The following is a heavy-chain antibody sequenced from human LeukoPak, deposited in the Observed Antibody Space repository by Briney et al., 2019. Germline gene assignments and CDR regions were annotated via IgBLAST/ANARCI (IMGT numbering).Heavy chain of an antibody. V-gene: IGHV4-39*07. J-gene: IGHJ5*02. D-gene: IGHD6-19*01. Sequence: SETLSLTCTVSGGSISSSSYYWGWIRQPPGKGLEWIGSIYYSGSTYYNPSLKSRVTISVDTSKNQFSLKLSSVTAADTAVYYCARANSGNNWFDPWGQGTLVTVSS. CDR3: ARANSGNNWFDP. CDR2: IYYSGST. CDR1: GGSISSSSYY.